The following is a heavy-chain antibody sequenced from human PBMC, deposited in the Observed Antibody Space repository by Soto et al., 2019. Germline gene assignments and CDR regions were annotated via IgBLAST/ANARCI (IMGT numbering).Heavy chain of an antibody. CDR3: ARDWFFDY. J-gene: IGHJ4*02. D-gene: IGHD3-10*01. CDR1: GFTVSSNY. CDR2: IYSGGST. V-gene: IGHV3-66*01. Sequence: GGSQRLSCAASGFTVSSNYRSWVRQAPGKGLEWVSVIYSGGSTYYADSVKGRFTISRDNSKNTLYLQMNSLRAEDTAVYYCARDWFFDYWGQGTLVTVSS.